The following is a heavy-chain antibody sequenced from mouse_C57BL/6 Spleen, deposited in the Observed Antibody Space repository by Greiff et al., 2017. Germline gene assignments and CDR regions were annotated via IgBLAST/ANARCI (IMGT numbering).Heavy chain of an antibody. D-gene: IGHD1-1*01. J-gene: IGHJ2*01. CDR2: INPNNGGT. CDR1: GYTFTDYN. Sequence: EVQLQQSGPELVKPGASVKMSCKASGYTFTDYNMHWVKQSHGKSLEWIGYINPNNGGTSYNQKFKGKATLTVNKSSSTAYMELRSLTSEDSAVYYCANLIYYYGSSYGFFDYWGQGTTLTVSS. CDR3: ANLIYYYGSSYGFFDY. V-gene: IGHV1-22*01.